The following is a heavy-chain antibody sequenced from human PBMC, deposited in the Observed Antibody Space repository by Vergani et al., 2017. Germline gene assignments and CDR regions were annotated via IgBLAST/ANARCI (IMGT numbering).Heavy chain of an antibody. CDR3: ARGSRDAFDI. CDR1: GYTFTSYY. D-gene: IGHD5/OR15-5a*01. J-gene: IGHJ3*02. V-gene: IGHV1-46*01. CDR2: INPSGGST. Sequence: QVQLVESGAEVKKPGASVKVSCKASGYTFTSYYMHWVRQAPGQGLEWMGIINPSGGSTSYAQKFQGRVTMTTDTSTSTAYMELRSLRSDDTAVYYCARGSRDAFDIWGQGTMVTVSS.